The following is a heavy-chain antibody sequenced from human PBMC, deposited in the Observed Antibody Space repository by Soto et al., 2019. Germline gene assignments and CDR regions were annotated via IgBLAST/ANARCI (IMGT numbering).Heavy chain of an antibody. CDR2: ISSGSSYI. Sequence: GGSLRLSCAASGFTFSSYGMNWVRQAPGKGLEWVSSISSGSSYIYYADSVKGRFTISRDNAKNSLYLQMNSPRAEDTAVYYCARDPPCSGGTCYDYWGQGALVTVSS. CDR1: GFTFSSYG. J-gene: IGHJ4*02. CDR3: ARDPPCSGGTCYDY. V-gene: IGHV3-21*01. D-gene: IGHD2-15*01.